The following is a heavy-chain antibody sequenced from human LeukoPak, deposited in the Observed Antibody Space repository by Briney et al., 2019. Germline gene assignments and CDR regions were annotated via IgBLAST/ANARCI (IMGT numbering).Heavy chain of an antibody. V-gene: IGHV1-24*01. CDR3: ARRGLNDFWSGPSYFDY. CDR1: GYTLTELS. J-gene: IGHJ4*02. D-gene: IGHD3-3*01. Sequence: ASVKVSCKVSGYTLTELSMHWVRQAPGKGLEGMGGFDPEDGETIYAQKFQGGVTMTEDTSTDTAYMELSSLRSEDTAVYYCARRGLNDFWSGPSYFDYWGQGTLVTVSS. CDR2: FDPEDGET.